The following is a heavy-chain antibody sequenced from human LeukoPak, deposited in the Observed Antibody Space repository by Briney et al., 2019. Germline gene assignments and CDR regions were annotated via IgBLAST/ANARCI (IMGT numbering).Heavy chain of an antibody. D-gene: IGHD4-23*01. CDR2: IYTSGST. Sequence: PSETLSLTCTVSGGSISSGSYYWSWIRQPAGKGLEWIGRIYTSGSTNYNPSLKSRVTISVDTSQNQFSLKLSSVTAADTAVYYCARALRWPPGGYFDYWGQGIRVTVSS. CDR1: GGSISSGSYY. CDR3: ARALRWPPGGYFDY. V-gene: IGHV4-61*02. J-gene: IGHJ4*02.